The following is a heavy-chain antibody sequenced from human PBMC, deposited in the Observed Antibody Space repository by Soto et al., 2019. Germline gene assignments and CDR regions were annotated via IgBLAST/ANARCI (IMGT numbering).Heavy chain of an antibody. J-gene: IGHJ4*02. D-gene: IGHD2-15*01. CDR1: GYTVTSYG. CDR3: ARSCSGGSCQGGSDY. V-gene: IGHV1-18*01. Sequence: QVPLLQSGAEVKKPGASVKVSCKASGYTVTSYGISWLRQAPGQGLEWMGWISAYNGNTNYAQKLQGRVTMTTDTSTSTAYMELRSMRSDDTAVYYCARSCSGGSCQGGSDYLGQGNLVTVSS. CDR2: ISAYNGNT.